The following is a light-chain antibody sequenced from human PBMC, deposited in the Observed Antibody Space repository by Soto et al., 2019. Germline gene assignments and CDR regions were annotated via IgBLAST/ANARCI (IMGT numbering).Light chain of an antibody. CDR1: NSNIGNKD. J-gene: IGLJ2*01. CDR2: DNN. V-gene: IGLV1-51*01. CDR3: GTWDSGLSVVV. Sequence: SALTQPPSVSAAPGQKVTISCSGSNSNIGNKDVSWYQQFPGTAPKLLIYDNNRRPSGIPDRFSASKSGTLATLAITGLQTGDEADYYCGTWDSGLSVVVFGGGTKVTVL.